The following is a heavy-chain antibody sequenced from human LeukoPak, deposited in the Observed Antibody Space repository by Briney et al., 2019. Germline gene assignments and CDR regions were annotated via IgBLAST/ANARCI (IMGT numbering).Heavy chain of an antibody. D-gene: IGHD6-13*01. CDR3: ARLGGQQLGYYYYYYYMDV. V-gene: IGHV1-18*01. Sequence: ASVKVSCKGSGYTFTSYGISWVRQAPGQGLEWMGWISAYNGNTNYAQKLQGRVTMTTDTSTSTAYMELRSLRSDDTAVYYCARLGGQQLGYYYYYYYMDVWGKGTTVTVSS. J-gene: IGHJ6*03. CDR1: GYTFTSYG. CDR2: ISAYNGNT.